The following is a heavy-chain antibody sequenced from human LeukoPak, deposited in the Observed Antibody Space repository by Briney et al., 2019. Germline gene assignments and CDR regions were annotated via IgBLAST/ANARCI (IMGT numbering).Heavy chain of an antibody. J-gene: IGHJ4*02. CDR1: GGSVSSGSYY. D-gene: IGHD6-19*01. CDR2: IYYSGST. V-gene: IGHV4-61*01. Sequence: SETLSLTCTLSGGSVSSGSYYWSWIRQPPGKGLEWIGYIYYSGSTNYNPSLKSRVTISVDTSKNQFSLKLSSVTAADTAVYYCAREAVAGTRYYDYWGQGTLVTVSS. CDR3: AREAVAGTRYYDY.